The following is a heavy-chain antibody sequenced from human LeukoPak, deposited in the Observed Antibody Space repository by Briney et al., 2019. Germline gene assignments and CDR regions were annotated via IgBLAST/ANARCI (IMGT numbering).Heavy chain of an antibody. CDR3: AHYNNWNDGIGY. Sequence: SGPTLAKPTQTLTLTCTFSGFSLSTSGVGVGWIRQPPGKALEWLALIYWNDDKRYSPSLKSRLTITKDTSKNQVVLTMTNMDPVDTATYYCAHYNNWNDGIGYWGQGTLVTVSS. CDR1: GFSLSTSGVG. J-gene: IGHJ4*02. D-gene: IGHD1-1*01. CDR2: IYWNDDK. V-gene: IGHV2-5*01.